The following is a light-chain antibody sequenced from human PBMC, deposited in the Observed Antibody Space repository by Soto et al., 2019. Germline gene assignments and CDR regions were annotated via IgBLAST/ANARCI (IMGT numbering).Light chain of an antibody. CDR1: QSVSNY. CDR2: DPY. V-gene: IGKV3-11*01. Sequence: EIVLTQSPATLSLSPGERATLSCRASQSVSNYLAWYRPRPGQAPRLLLYDPYNRATGIPVRFSGSGSGTDFTFTISSLEPEEVSVYYCQQRSDLLLTFGGGTQVEIK. CDR3: QQRSDLLLT. J-gene: IGKJ4*01.